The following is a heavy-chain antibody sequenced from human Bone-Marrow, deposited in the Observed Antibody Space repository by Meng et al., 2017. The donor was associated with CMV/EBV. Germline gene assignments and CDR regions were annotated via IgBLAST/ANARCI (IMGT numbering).Heavy chain of an antibody. J-gene: IGHJ5*02. CDR1: YTFTSYG. D-gene: IGHD2-2*01. Sequence: YTFTSYGISWVRQAPGQGLEWMGWISAYNGNTNYAQTLQGRVTMTTDTSTSTAYMELRSLRSDDTAVYYCARDDSVVVPAANNWFDPWGQGTLVTVSS. V-gene: IGHV1-18*01. CDR3: ARDDSVVVPAANNWFDP. CDR2: ISAYNGNT.